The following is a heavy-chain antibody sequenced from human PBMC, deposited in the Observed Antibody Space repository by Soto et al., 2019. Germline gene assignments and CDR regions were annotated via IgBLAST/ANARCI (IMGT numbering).Heavy chain of an antibody. Sequence: QVQLVQSGAEMKKPGASVKVSCKASGYSLTAYYIHWVRQAPGQGREWMGIVNPGDGSTRYAQMFQDRVTMMRDTSTSTIYMELSSLRSEDTAVYYCAISYVQNRPIDYWGQGTLVTVSS. CDR3: AISYVQNRPIDY. CDR2: VNPGDGST. CDR1: GYSLTAYY. D-gene: IGHD3-10*02. J-gene: IGHJ4*02. V-gene: IGHV1-46*01.